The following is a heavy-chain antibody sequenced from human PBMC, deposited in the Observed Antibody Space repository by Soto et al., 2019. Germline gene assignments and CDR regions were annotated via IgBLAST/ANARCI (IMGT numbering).Heavy chain of an antibody. CDR3: ARMGDVPYYFYCMDV. V-gene: IGHV1-18*01. Sequence: QVQLVQSGAEVKKPGASVKVSCKASGYTFTSYGFSWMRQAPGQGLEWMGWINAYNGDTNYAQNLEGRVTMTTDTSTHTAYMELRSLRSDDTAVYYCARMGDVPYYFYCMDVWGQGTTVTVSS. CDR1: GYTFTSYG. J-gene: IGHJ6*02. CDR2: INAYNGDT. D-gene: IGHD3-16*01.